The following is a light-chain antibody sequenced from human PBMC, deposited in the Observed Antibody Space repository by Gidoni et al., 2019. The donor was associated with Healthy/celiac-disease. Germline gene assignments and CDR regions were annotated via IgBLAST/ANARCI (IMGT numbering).Light chain of an antibody. V-gene: IGKV1-5*03. CDR3: QQYNSISVT. J-gene: IGKJ1*01. CDR2: KAS. CDR1: QSISSW. Sequence: DIQMTQSPSTLSASVGDRVTITCRASQSISSWLAWYQQKPGKAPKLLIYKASSLESGVPSRFSGSGSGTEFTPTISSLQPDDFATYYCQQYNSISVTFGQGTKVEIK.